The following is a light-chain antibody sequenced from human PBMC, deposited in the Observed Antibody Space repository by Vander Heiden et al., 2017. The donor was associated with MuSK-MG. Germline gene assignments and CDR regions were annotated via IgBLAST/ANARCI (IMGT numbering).Light chain of an antibody. CDR1: QSLFDRDDENTY. J-gene: IGKJ2*01. V-gene: IGKV2-40*01. CDR2: TLY. Sequence: IVMTQSPLSLPVTPGEPASISCRSSQSLFDRDDENTYLDWYLQKPGQSPQRLIYTLYFRASGVPDRFSSRGSGTDFTLRISRVEADDVGVYFCMQRREFPYTFGQGTNLEIK. CDR3: MQRREFPYT.